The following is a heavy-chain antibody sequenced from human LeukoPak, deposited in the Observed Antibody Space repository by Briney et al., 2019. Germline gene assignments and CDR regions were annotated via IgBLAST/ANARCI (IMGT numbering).Heavy chain of an antibody. CDR2: ISAYNGNT. V-gene: IGHV1-18*01. J-gene: IGHJ6*02. Sequence: GASVKVSCKASGYTFTSFGISWVRQAPGQGLEWMGWISAYNGNTNYAQKLQGRVTMTTDTSTSTAYMELRSLRSDDTAVYYCARPNGYDFWSGYYSMDVLGQGTTVTVSS. CDR1: GYTFTSFG. D-gene: IGHD3-3*01. CDR3: ARPNGYDFWSGYYSMDV.